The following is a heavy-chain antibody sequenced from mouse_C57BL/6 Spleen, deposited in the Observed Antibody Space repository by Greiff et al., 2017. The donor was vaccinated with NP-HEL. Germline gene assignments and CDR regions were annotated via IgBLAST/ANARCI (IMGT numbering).Heavy chain of an antibody. CDR1: GYTFTSYW. CDR2: IYPSDSET. CDR3: ARVESTMVTTRGVWFAY. Sequence: VQLQQSGAELVRPGSSVKLSCKASGYTFTSYWMDWVKQRPGQGLEWIGNIYPSDSETHYNQKFKDKATLTVDKSSSTAYMQLSSLTSEDSAVYYCARVESTMVTTRGVWFAYWGQGTLVTVSA. J-gene: IGHJ3*01. V-gene: IGHV1-61*01. D-gene: IGHD2-2*01.